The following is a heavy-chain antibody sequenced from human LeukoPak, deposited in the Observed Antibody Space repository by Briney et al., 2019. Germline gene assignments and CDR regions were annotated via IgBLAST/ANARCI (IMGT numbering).Heavy chain of an antibody. J-gene: IGHJ4*02. CDR3: ATGRWELLLSFDY. Sequence: GESLKISCKGSGYSFTSYWIGWVRQMPGKGLEWMGIIYPGDSDTRHSPSFQGQVTISADKSISTAYLQWSSLKASDTAMYYCATGRWELLLSFDYWGQGTLVTVSS. V-gene: IGHV5-51*01. CDR2: IYPGDSDT. D-gene: IGHD1-26*01. CDR1: GYSFTSYW.